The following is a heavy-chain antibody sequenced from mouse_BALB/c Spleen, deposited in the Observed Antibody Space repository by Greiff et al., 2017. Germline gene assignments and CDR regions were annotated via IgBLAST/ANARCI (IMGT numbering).Heavy chain of an antibody. D-gene: IGHD2-14*01. CDR1: GYTFTSYW. Sequence: QVHVKQPGAELVKPGASVKLSCKASGYTFTSYWMHWVKQRPGQGLEWIGEIDPSDSYTNYNQKFKGKATLTVDKSSSTAYMQLSSLTSEDSAVYYCARGGYRTAFAYWGQGTLVTVSA. CDR3: ARGGYRTAFAY. CDR2: IDPSDSYT. V-gene: IGHV1-69*02. J-gene: IGHJ3*01.